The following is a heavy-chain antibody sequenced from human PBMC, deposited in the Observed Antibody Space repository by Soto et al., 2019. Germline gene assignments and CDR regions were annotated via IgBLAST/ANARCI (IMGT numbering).Heavy chain of an antibody. Sequence: GSLRLSCAASGFTFSSYWMGWVRQAPGKGLEWVANIKQDGSEKYYVDSVKGRFTISRDNAKNSLYLQMNSLRAEDTAVYYCARDRGPGGSYGMDVWGQGTTVTVSS. CDR1: GFTFSSYW. J-gene: IGHJ6*02. CDR2: IKQDGSEK. V-gene: IGHV3-7*03. D-gene: IGHD3-10*01. CDR3: ARDRGPGGSYGMDV.